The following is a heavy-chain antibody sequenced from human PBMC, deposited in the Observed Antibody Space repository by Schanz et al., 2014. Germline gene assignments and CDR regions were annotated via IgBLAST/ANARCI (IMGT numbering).Heavy chain of an antibody. Sequence: QVQLVESGGGVVQPGRSLRLSCAASGFTFSGYGMHWVRQAPGKGLEWVAIISYDGRHKNYADSVKGRFTISRDNSKNTLHLHMNSLRVEDTAVYYCAKDDTQVNGMDVWGQGTTVTVSS. V-gene: IGHV3-30*18. J-gene: IGHJ6*02. CDR1: GFTFSGYG. CDR3: AKDDTQVNGMDV. CDR2: ISYDGRHK.